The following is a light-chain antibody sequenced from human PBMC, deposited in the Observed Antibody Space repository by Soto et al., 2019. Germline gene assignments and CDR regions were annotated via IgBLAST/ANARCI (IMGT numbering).Light chain of an antibody. CDR2: KAS. Sequence: DIRMTQSPSTLSASVGARVTITCRASQSISSWLAWYQQKPGKAPKLLIYKASSLESGVPSRFSGSGSVTEFALNISSLQHDDVELWYCKLYNSYPLMFGQGTKVEIQ. V-gene: IGKV1-5*03. J-gene: IGKJ1*01. CDR3: KLYNSYPLM. CDR1: QSISSW.